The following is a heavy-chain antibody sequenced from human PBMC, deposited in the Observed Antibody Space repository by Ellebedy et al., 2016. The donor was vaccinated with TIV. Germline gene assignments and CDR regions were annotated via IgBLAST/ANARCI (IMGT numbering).Heavy chain of an antibody. CDR2: IYYSGST. J-gene: IGHJ6*02. D-gene: IGHD3-3*01. CDR1: GGSISSYY. V-gene: IGHV4-59*01. Sequence: MPSETLSLTCTVSGGSISSYYWSWIRQPPGKGLEWIGYIYYSGSTNYNPSLKSRVTISVDTSKNQFSLKLRSVTAADTAVYYFAGGLLYYDFWSGYYKGAGDYYYGMDVWGQGTTVTVSS. CDR3: AGGLLYYDFWSGYYKGAGDYYYGMDV.